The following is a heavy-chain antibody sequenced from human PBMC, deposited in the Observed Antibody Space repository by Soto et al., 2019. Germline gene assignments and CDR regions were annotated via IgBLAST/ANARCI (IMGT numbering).Heavy chain of an antibody. CDR3: ARAYYDSSRYPHFDY. V-gene: IGHV1-3*01. J-gene: IGHJ4*02. D-gene: IGHD3-22*01. Sequence: ASVKVSCKASGYTFTSYAMHWVRQAPGQRLEWMGWINAGNGNTKYSQKFQGRVTITRDTSASTAYMELSSLRSEDTAVYYCARAYYDSSRYPHFDYWGQGTLVTVSS. CDR2: INAGNGNT. CDR1: GYTFTSYA.